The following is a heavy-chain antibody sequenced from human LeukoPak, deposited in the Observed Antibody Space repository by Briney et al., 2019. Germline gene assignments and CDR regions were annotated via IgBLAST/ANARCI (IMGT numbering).Heavy chain of an antibody. V-gene: IGHV4-34*01. CDR3: ARDSDSREYFQH. D-gene: IGHD2-15*01. CDR1: SGSFSGYS. Sequence: SETLSLTCAVYSGSFSGYSWNWIRQPPGKGLEWIGEINHSGSTNYNPSLKSRVTISVDPSKNQFSPKLSSVTAADTAVYYCARDSDSREYFQHWGQGTLVTVSS. CDR2: INHSGST. J-gene: IGHJ1*01.